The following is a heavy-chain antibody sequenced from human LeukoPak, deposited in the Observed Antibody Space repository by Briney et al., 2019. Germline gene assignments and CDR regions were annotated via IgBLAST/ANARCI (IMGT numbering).Heavy chain of an antibody. Sequence: SVKVSCKASGGTFSSYAISWVRQAPGQGLEWMGRIIPILGIANYAQKFQGRVTITADESTSTAYMELSSLRSEDTAVYYCARGGTSYYYYYYYYMDVWGKGTTVTVSS. CDR3: ARGGTSYYYYYYYYMDV. J-gene: IGHJ6*03. V-gene: IGHV1-69*04. CDR1: GGTFSSYA. CDR2: IIPILGIA. D-gene: IGHD1-1*01.